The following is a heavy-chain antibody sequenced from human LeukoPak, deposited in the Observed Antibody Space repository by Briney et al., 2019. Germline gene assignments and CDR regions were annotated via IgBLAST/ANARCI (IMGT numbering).Heavy chain of an antibody. J-gene: IGHJ4*02. CDR3: TGNYYGSGSYADFDY. Sequence: GGSLRLSCAASGFTFSGSALHWVRQASGKGLERVGRIRSTANGYATAYAASVKGRFTISRDDSKNTAYLQMDSLKTEDTAVYYCTGNYYGSGSYADFDYWGQGTLVTVSS. CDR1: GFTFSGSA. D-gene: IGHD3-10*01. V-gene: IGHV3-73*01. CDR2: IRSTANGYAT.